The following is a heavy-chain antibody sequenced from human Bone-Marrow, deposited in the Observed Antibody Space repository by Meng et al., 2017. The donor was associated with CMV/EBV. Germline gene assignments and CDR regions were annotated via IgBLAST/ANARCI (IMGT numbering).Heavy chain of an antibody. J-gene: IGHJ4*02. CDR2: INPDGSAT. CDR3: VVGHDSRKVAY. D-gene: IGHD2-15*01. V-gene: IGHV3-74*01. CDR1: TFTFSSYW. Sequence: GGSLRLSCAASTFTFSSYWMHWVRQAPGKGLVWVSRINPDGSATYYADSVKGRFTISRDNSKNTLYLQTNNLRAEDTAIYYCVVGHDSRKVAYWGQGTLVTVSS.